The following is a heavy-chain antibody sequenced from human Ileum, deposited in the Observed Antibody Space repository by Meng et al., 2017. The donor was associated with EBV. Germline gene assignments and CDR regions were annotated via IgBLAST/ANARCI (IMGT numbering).Heavy chain of an antibody. CDR1: GASISNETG. D-gene: IGHD3-22*01. CDR3: ASSDYYRSDY. V-gene: IGHV4-4*02. CDR2: TSHSGST. Sequence: VQSRDTCPGIVSPSASVAFTSLFSGASISNETGVSWVHRRPGKGLGWIGETSHSGSTNYSRSLKSRVTISLDKSKTQFSLKLNSVTAADTAVYYCASSDYYRSDYWGQGTLVTVSS. J-gene: IGHJ4*02.